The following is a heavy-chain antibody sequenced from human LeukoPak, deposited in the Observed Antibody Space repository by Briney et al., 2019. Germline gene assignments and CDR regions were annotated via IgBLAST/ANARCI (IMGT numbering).Heavy chain of an antibody. Sequence: GAPVKVSCKASGGTFSSYAISWVRQAPGQGLEWMGRIIPILGIANYAQKFQGRVTITADKSTSTAYMELSSLRSEDTAVYYCARDSSGYFDWSYGMDVWGQGTTVTVSS. J-gene: IGHJ6*02. V-gene: IGHV1-69*04. CDR1: GGTFSSYA. CDR2: IIPILGIA. CDR3: ARDSSGYFDWSYGMDV. D-gene: IGHD3-9*01.